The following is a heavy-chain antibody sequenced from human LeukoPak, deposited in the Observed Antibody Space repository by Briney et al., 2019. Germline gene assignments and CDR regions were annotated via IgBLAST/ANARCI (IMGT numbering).Heavy chain of an antibody. D-gene: IGHD1-26*01. J-gene: IGHJ4*02. Sequence: ASVKVSCKASGYTFTSYGISWVRQAPGQGREWMGWISTYNGNTHYAQKLQGRVTMTTDTSTSKAYMELRSLRSDDTAVYYCARVGAGVGATEFDYWGQGTLVTVSS. V-gene: IGHV1-18*01. CDR2: ISTYNGNT. CDR3: ARVGAGVGATEFDY. CDR1: GYTFTSYG.